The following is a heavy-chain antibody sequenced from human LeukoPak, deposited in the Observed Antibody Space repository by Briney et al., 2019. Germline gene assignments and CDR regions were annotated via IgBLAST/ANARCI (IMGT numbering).Heavy chain of an antibody. J-gene: IGHJ4*02. D-gene: IGHD4-17*01. CDR1: GFTFSSYS. CDR3: ARDHWTTVFDY. Sequence: GGSLRLSCAASGFTFSSYSMNWVRQAPGKGLEWVSYISSSSSTIYYADSVKGRFTISRDNAKNSLYLQMNSLRAEDTAVYYCARDHWTTVFDYWGQGTLVTVSS. V-gene: IGHV3-48*04. CDR2: ISSSSSTI.